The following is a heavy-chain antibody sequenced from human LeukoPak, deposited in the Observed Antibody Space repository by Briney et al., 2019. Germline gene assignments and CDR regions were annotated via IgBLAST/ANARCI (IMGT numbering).Heavy chain of an antibody. D-gene: IGHD3-22*01. CDR3: ATDLNYYDSSGTKPSNWFDP. J-gene: IGHJ5*02. V-gene: IGHV1-24*01. Sequence: ASVKVSCKVSGYTLTELSMHWVRQAPGKGLEWMGGFDPEDGETIYAQKFQGRVTMTEDTSTDTAYMELSSLRSEDTAVYYCATDLNYYDSSGTKPSNWFDPWGQGTLVTVSS. CDR1: GYTLTELS. CDR2: FDPEDGET.